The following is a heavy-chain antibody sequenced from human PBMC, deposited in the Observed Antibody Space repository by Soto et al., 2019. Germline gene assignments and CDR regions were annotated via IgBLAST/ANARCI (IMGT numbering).Heavy chain of an antibody. Sequence: QLQLQESGPGLVKPSETLSLTCTVSGGSISSSSYYWGWIRQPPGKGLEWIGSIYYSGSTYYNPSLKSRVTISVDTSKNQFSLKLSSVTAADTAVYYCARLRVTPSGFFDYWGQGTLVTVSS. CDR1: GGSISSSSYY. CDR2: IYYSGST. V-gene: IGHV4-39*01. J-gene: IGHJ4*02. CDR3: ARLRVTPSGFFDY. D-gene: IGHD2-21*02.